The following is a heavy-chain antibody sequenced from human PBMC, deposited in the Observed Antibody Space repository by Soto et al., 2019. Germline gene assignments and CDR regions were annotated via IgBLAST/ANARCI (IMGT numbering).Heavy chain of an antibody. CDR3: TGDRYSSSFNFFDF. D-gene: IGHD6-6*01. V-gene: IGHV1-8*01. CDR2: MNPNSGNT. Sequence: GASVKVSCKASGYTFTSYDINWVRQATGQGLEWMGWMNPNSGNTGYAQKFQGRVTMTRNTSISTAYMKLSSLRSEDTAVYYCTGDRYSSSFNFFDFGGKGKMVTV. J-gene: IGHJ3*01. CDR1: GYTFTSYD.